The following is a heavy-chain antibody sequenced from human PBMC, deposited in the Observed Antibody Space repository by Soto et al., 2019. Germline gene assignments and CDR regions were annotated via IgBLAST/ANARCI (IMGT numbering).Heavy chain of an antibody. D-gene: IGHD2-15*01. J-gene: IGHJ6*02. CDR1: GGSISSYY. CDR3: ARQGVEVVAAPHYYGMDV. V-gene: IGHV4-59*01. Sequence: SETLSLTCTVSGGSISSYYWSWIRQPPGKGLEWIGYIYYSGSTNYNPSLKSRVTISVDTSKNQFSLKLSSVTAADTAVYYCARQGVEVVAAPHYYGMDVWGQGTTVTVSS. CDR2: IYYSGST.